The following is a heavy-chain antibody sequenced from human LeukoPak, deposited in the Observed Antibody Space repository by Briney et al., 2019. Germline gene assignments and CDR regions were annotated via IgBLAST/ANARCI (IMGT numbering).Heavy chain of an antibody. CDR2: IYTSGST. V-gene: IGHV4-4*07. D-gene: IGHD5-12*01. CDR3: ARVSGNSGYGLFDY. Sequence: SETLSLTCTVSGGSISSYYWSWIRQPAGKGLEWIGRIYTSGSTNYNPSLKSRVTMSVDTSKSQFSLKLSSVTAADTAVYYCARVSGNSGYGLFDYWGQGTLVTVSS. J-gene: IGHJ4*02. CDR1: GGSISSYY.